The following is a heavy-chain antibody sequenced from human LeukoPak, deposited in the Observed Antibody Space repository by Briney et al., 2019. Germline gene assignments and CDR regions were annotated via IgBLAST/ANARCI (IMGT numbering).Heavy chain of an antibody. V-gene: IGHV4-34*01. CDR1: GGSFSGYY. CDR2: INHSGST. D-gene: IGHD3-16*01. CDR3: ARDRGELYGDYLDY. Sequence: SETLSLTCAVYGGSFSGYYWSWIRQPPGKGLEWIGEINHSGSTNYNPSLKSRVTISVDTSKNQFSLKLSSVTAADTAVYYCARDRGELYGDYLDYWGQGTLVTVSS. J-gene: IGHJ4*02.